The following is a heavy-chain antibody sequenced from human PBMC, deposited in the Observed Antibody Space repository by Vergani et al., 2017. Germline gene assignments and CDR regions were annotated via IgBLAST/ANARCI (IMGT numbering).Heavy chain of an antibody. J-gene: IGHJ6*03. D-gene: IGHD6-6*01. Sequence: QVQLVQSGAEVKKPGSSVKVSCKASGGTFSSYAISWVRQAPGQGLEWMGGIIPIFGTANYAQKFQGRGTITADESTSTAYMELSSLRSEDTAVYYCARDQGVYSSSPVRRYYYYMDVWGKGTTVTVSS. CDR3: ARDQGVYSSSPVRRYYYYMDV. CDR1: GGTFSSYA. V-gene: IGHV1-69*12. CDR2: IIPIFGTA.